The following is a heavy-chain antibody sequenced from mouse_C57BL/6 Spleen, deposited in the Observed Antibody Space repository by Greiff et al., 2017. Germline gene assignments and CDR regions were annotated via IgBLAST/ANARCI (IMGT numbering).Heavy chain of an antibody. Sequence: VKLQESGAELARPGASVKLSCKASGYTFTSYGISWVKQRTGQGLEWIGEIYPRSGNTYYNEKFKGKATLTADKSSSTAYMELRSLTSEDSAVYFCARWGMVTTHFDYWGQGTTLTVSS. CDR3: ARWGMVTTHFDY. V-gene: IGHV1-81*01. J-gene: IGHJ2*01. CDR2: IYPRSGNT. CDR1: GYTFTSYG. D-gene: IGHD2-2*01.